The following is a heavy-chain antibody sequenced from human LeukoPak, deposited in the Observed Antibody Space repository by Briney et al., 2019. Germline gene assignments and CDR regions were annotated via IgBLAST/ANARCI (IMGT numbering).Heavy chain of an antibody. CDR2: INEDGSLK. J-gene: IGHJ4*02. CDR1: GFTFSAYW. Sequence: GGSLRLSCAASGFTFSAYWMTWVRQAPGKGLEWVANINEDGSLKYYVDSVKGRFTISRDNTNNSLYLQMISLRVDDTAVYYCARVGKNGWDFDHWGQGTLVTVSS. D-gene: IGHD6-19*01. V-gene: IGHV3-7*01. CDR3: ARVGKNGWDFDH.